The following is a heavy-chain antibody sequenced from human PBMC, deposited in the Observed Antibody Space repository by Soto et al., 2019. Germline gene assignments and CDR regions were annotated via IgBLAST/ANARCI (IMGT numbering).Heavy chain of an antibody. CDR2: ISSSSSYI. V-gene: IGHV3-21*01. CDR3: ARDYVGGYNYGYYYYYMDV. J-gene: IGHJ6*03. CDR1: GFTFSSYS. Sequence: GGSLRLSCAASGFTFSSYSMNWVRQAPGKGLEWVSSISSSSSYIYYADSVKGRFTISRDNAKNSLYLQMNSLRAEDTAVYYCARDYVGGYNYGYYYYYMDVWGKGTTVTVSS. D-gene: IGHD5-18*01.